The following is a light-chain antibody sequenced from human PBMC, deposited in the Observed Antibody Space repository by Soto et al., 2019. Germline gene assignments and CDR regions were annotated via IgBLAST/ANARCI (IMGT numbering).Light chain of an antibody. Sequence: EVVMTQSPATLSVSPGEKATLSCRASQSVSSNLAWYQQKPGQAPRLLIYGASTRATGIPARFSGSGSGTEFTLSISSLQSEDFAVYYCQQYNNWPPITFGQGTRLEIK. CDR2: GAS. J-gene: IGKJ5*01. CDR1: QSVSSN. V-gene: IGKV3-15*01. CDR3: QQYNNWPPIT.